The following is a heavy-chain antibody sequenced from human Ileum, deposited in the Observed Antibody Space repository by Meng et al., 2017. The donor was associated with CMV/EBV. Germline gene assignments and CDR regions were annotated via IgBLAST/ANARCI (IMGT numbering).Heavy chain of an antibody. CDR2: INPNSGGT. Sequence: ASVKVSCKASGYTFSGYYIHWVRQAPGQGLEWMGWINPNSGGTNYAQKFQGRVTMTRDTSISTAYMELRRLRADDTAVYYCAREAAWGGRQQLTHNPDYWGQGTLVTVSS. CDR3: AREAAWGGRQQLTHNPDY. CDR1: GYTFSGYY. V-gene: IGHV1-2*02. D-gene: IGHD6-13*01. J-gene: IGHJ4*02.